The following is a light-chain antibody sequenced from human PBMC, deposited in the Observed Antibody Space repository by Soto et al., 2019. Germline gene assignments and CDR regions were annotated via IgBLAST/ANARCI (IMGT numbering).Light chain of an antibody. J-gene: IGKJ2*01. V-gene: IGKV1-5*01. CDR3: QQYTTYPYT. CDR1: QSVPNW. Sequence: DIQMTQSPSTLSASVGDRVTITCRARQSVPNWLAWYQQKPGKAPNLPIYDASRLQSGIPSRFSGSGSGTEFTLTISSPQPDDFATYYCQQYTTYPYTFGQGTKLEIK. CDR2: DAS.